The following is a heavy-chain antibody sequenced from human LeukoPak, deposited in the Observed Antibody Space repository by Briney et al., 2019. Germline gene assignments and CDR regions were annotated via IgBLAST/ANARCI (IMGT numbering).Heavy chain of an antibody. J-gene: IGHJ4*02. V-gene: IGHV1-18*01. CDR1: GYTFTSYG. Sequence: GASVKVSCKASGYTFTSYGISWVRQPPGQGLEWKGWMSAYNGNTNYAQKLQGRVTMTTDTSTSTAYMELRSLRSDDTAGYYCARSDIVATIDRVFFDYWGQGTVVTVSS. CDR3: ARSDIVATIDRVFFDY. D-gene: IGHD5-12*01. CDR2: MSAYNGNT.